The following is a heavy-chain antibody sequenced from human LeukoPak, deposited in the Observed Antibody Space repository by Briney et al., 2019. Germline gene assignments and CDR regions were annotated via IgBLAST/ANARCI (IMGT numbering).Heavy chain of an antibody. CDR3: AKGYVGTGSLYYLDL. CDR1: GCTFVHYA. D-gene: IGHD2-8*02. CDR2: IINTGWDT. V-gene: IGHV3-23*01. J-gene: IGHJ4*02. Sequence: GGALPVSCAASGCTFVHYAMTWVRQAPGKGLQCVSPIINTGWDTYYADSVKGRFTISRDNYQHTLYLQMSSLRVEDTAIYYCAKGYVGTGSLYYLDLWGQRTLVTVST.